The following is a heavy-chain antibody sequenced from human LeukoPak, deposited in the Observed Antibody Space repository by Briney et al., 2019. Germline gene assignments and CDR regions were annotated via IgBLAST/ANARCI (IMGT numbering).Heavy chain of an antibody. V-gene: IGHV3-23*01. Sequence: LAGGSLRLSCAASGFTFSSYAMSWVRQAPGKGLEWVSAISGSGGSTYYADSVKGRFTISRDNSKNTLCLQMNSLRAEDTAVYYCAKDVYSSGWYYFDYWGQGTLVTVSS. J-gene: IGHJ4*02. CDR3: AKDVYSSGWYYFDY. CDR2: ISGSGGST. D-gene: IGHD6-19*01. CDR1: GFTFSSYA.